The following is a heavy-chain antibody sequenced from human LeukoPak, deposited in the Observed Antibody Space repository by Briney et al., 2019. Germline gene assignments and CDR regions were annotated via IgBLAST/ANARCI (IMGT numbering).Heavy chain of an antibody. CDR2: TYYRSKWYN. CDR3: ARVHSGGYDDLDC. Sequence: SQTLSLTCGISGDSVSSDSGAWNWIRQSPSRGLEWLGRTYYRSKWYNDYAVSAKSRITINPDTSKNQFSLQLNSVTPEDTAVYYCARVHSGGYDDLDCWGQGTLVTVSS. J-gene: IGHJ4*02. V-gene: IGHV6-1*01. CDR1: GDSVSSDSGA. D-gene: IGHD1-26*01.